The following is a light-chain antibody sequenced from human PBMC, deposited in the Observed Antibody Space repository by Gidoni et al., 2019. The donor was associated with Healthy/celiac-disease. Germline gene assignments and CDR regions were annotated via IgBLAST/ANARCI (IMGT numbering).Light chain of an antibody. J-gene: IGKJ4*01. CDR3: LQHNSYPLT. V-gene: IGKV1-17*01. CDR1: QGLRND. Sequence: DIQMTQSPSSLSASVGDRVTITCRASQGLRNDLGLYQQKPGKAPKRLIYAASSLQSGVPSRFSGSGSGTEFTLTISSLQPEDFATYYCLQHNSYPLTFGGGTKVEIK. CDR2: AAS.